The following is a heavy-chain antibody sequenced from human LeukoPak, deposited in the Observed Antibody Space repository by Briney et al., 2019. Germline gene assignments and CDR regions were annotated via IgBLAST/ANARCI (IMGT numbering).Heavy chain of an antibody. CDR3: AKDQDPHSYGSGSYAPFDY. D-gene: IGHD3-10*01. V-gene: IGHV4-4*02. CDR1: GGSISSSNW. Sequence: SGTLSLTCAVSGGSISSSNWWSWVRQPPGKGLEWIGEMYHTGSANYNPSLQSRVTMSVDKSKNQFSLKLTSVTAADTAVYYCAKDQDPHSYGSGSYAPFDYWGQGTLVTVSS. J-gene: IGHJ4*02. CDR2: MYHTGSA.